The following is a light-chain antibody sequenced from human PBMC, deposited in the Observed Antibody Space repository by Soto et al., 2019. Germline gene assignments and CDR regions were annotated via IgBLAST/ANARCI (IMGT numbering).Light chain of an antibody. V-gene: IGKV1-27*01. Sequence: ILMTQSPSSLSAFVGDRVTITCRASQDIANFLAWYQQKPGKVPKLLIYAASTLQSGVPSRFSGSGSGTDFTLTIRLQVIPVNGLTMPPLTFGGGTKVDIK. CDR1: QDIANF. CDR2: AAS. CDR3: PLT. J-gene: IGKJ4*01.